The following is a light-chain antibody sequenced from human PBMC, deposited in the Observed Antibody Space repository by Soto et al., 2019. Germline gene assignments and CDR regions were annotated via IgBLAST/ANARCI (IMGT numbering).Light chain of an antibody. V-gene: IGKV3-20*01. CDR2: DAS. J-gene: IGKJ1*01. Sequence: EIVLTQSPGTQSLSPGERATLSCMASQSVRSSYLAWYQQKPGQAPRLLIYDASNRATGIPARFSGSGSGTDFTLTISRLEPEDFAVYYCQQYGSSGTFGQGTTGDIK. CDR1: QSVRSSY. CDR3: QQYGSSGT.